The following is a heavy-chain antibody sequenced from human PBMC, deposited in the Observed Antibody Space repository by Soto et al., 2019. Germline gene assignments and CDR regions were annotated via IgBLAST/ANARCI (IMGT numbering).Heavy chain of an antibody. CDR2: IYPGDSDT. CDR1: GYSFTSYW. Sequence: EVQLVQSGAEVKKPGESLKISCKGSGYSFTSYWIGWVRQMPGKGLEWMGIIYPGDSDTRYSPSFQGQVTISADKSISTAYLQWSSLKASDTAMYYCARVGDIAVAGPSRYYYYYGMDVWGQGTTVTVSS. CDR3: ARVGDIAVAGPSRYYYYYGMDV. V-gene: IGHV5-51*01. D-gene: IGHD6-19*01. J-gene: IGHJ6*02.